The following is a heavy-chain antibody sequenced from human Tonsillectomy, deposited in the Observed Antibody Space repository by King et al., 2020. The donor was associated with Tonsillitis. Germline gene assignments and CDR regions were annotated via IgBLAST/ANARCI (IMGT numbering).Heavy chain of an antibody. CDR2: ISYSGST. CDR1: GGSISTYY. Sequence: QLQESGPGLVKPSETLSLTCTVSGGSISTYYWGWIRQPPGKGMEWIGYISYSGSTNYNPSLKSRVTISVDTSKNHFSLKLSSVTASDTAVYYCAKIAALAAFDIWGQGTMVTVSS. J-gene: IGHJ3*02. D-gene: IGHD6-25*01. CDR3: AKIAALAAFDI. V-gene: IGHV4-59*08.